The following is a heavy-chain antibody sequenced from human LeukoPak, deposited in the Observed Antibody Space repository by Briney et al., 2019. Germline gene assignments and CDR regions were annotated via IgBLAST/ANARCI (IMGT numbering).Heavy chain of an antibody. CDR1: GFTFSSYS. CDR3: ARKYSSSWYAEYFQH. D-gene: IGHD6-13*01. J-gene: IGHJ1*01. V-gene: IGHV3-21*01. Sequence: PGGSLRLSCAASGFTFSSYSMNWVRQAPGKGLEWVSSISSSSSYKYYADSVKGRFTISRDNAKNSLYLQMNSLRAEDTAVYYCARKYSSSWYAEYFQHWGQGTLVTVSS. CDR2: ISSSSSYK.